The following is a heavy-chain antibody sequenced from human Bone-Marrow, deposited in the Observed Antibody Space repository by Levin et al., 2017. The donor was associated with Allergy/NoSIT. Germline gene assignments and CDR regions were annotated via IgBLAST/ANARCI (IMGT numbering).Heavy chain of an antibody. Sequence: QSGESLKISCVGSGFDFTGDWMHWVRQAPGKGLVWVSRISPDGSSTKYADSVEGRFSISRDNAKNTVYLQMHSLRAEDTATYYCVRNREDTSGWYGLGDYHSGMDVWGQGTTVTVSS. V-gene: IGHV3-74*03. D-gene: IGHD6-19*01. CDR3: VRNREDTSGWYGLGDYHSGMDV. CDR1: GFDFTGDW. CDR2: ISPDGSST. J-gene: IGHJ6*02.